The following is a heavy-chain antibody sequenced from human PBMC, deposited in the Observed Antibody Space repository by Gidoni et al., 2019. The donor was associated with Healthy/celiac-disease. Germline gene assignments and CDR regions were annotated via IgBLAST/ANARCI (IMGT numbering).Heavy chain of an antibody. V-gene: IGHV3-15*01. J-gene: IGHJ4*02. CDR3: TTDTYYYDSSGYLPED. D-gene: IGHD3-22*01. CDR2: IKSKTDGGTT. Sequence: EVQLVESGGGLVKPGGALRLSCAASGFTFSNAWMSWVRQAPGKGLEWVGRIKSKTDGGTTDYAAPVKGRFTISRDDSKNTLYLQMNSLKTEDTAVYYCTTDTYYYDSSGYLPEDWGQGTLVTVSS. CDR1: GFTFSNAW.